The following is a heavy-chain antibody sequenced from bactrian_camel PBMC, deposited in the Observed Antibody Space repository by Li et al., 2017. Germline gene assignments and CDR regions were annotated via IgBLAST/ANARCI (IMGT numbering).Heavy chain of an antibody. V-gene: IGHV3S31*01. CDR1: GFTFSRFA. J-gene: IGHJ4*01. CDR3: SSLYHRY. Sequence: VQLVESGGGLVQPGVSLRLSCSASGFTFSRFAMAWVRQAPGKGLEWVSSITIDSGTYYTDSVKGRATISRDNAQNTLYLQLNSLKTEDTARYFCSSLYHRYWGQGTQVTVS. CDR2: ITIDSGT.